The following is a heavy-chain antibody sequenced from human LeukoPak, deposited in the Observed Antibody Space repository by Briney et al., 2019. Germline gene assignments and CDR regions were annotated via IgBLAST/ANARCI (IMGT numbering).Heavy chain of an antibody. Sequence: PSETLSLTCTVSGGSISSYYWSWIRQPPGKGLEWIWYIYYSGSTNYNPSLKSRVTISVDTSKNQFSLKLSSVTAADTAVYYYARAKYDFWSGYYTWWFDPWGQGTLVTVSS. J-gene: IGHJ5*02. CDR3: ARAKYDFWSGYYTWWFDP. CDR1: GGSISSYY. D-gene: IGHD3-3*01. CDR2: IYYSGST. V-gene: IGHV4-59*01.